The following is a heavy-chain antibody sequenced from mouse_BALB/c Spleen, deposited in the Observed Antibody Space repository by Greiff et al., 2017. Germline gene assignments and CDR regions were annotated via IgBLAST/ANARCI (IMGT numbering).Heavy chain of an antibody. J-gene: IGHJ4*01. V-gene: IGHV1-54*01. CDR3: AREDTTVVADYAMDY. CDR1: GYAFTNYL. Sequence: QVQLQQSGAELVRPGTSVKVSCKASGYAFTNYLIEWVKQRPGQGLEWIGVINPGSGGTTYNEKFKGKATLTAAKSSSTAYMQLSSLTSDDSAVYFCAREDTTVVADYAMDYWGQGTSVTVSS. CDR2: INPGSGGT. D-gene: IGHD1-1*01.